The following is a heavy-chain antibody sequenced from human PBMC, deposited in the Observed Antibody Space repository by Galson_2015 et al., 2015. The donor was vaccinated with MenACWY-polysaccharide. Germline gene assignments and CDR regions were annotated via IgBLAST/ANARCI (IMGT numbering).Heavy chain of an antibody. J-gene: IGHJ4*02. D-gene: IGHD6-19*01. Sequence: SLRLSCAASGFIFSSYAIHWVRQAPGKGLEWVAFIRYDGINKNYADSVKGRFTISRDNSKSTLYLQMNSLRAEDTAVYYCAKRGSSGWDFDYWGQGTLVTVSS. CDR1: GFIFSSYA. CDR3: AKRGSSGWDFDY. CDR2: IRYDGINK. V-gene: IGHV3-30*02.